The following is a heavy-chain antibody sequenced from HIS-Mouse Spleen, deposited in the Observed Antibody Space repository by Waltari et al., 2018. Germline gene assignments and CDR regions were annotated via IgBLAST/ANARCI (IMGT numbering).Heavy chain of an antibody. V-gene: IGHV1-8*01. CDR1: GYTFTSYD. CDR3: ARVYYDFWSGYYD. Sequence: QVQLVQSGAEVKKPGASVKVSCKASGYTFTSYDINWVRQATGQGLEWMGWRKPNSGKTGDAQKFKGRVTMTRNTSISTAYMGLSSLRSEDTAVYYCARVYYDFWSGYYDWGQGTLVTVAS. D-gene: IGHD3-3*01. CDR2: RKPNSGKT. J-gene: IGHJ4*02.